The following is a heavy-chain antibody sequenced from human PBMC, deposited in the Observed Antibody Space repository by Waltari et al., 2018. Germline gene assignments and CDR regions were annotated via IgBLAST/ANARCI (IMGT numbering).Heavy chain of an antibody. CDR1: GYSTSSGYY. CDR3: ASSPWESPADY. D-gene: IGHD1-26*01. CDR2: IYHSGST. V-gene: IGHV4-38-2*01. J-gene: IGHJ4*02. Sequence: QVQLQESGPGLVKPSETLSLTCAVSGYSTSSGYYWGWIRQPPGKGLEWIGSIYHSGSTYYNPSLKSRVTISVDTSKNQFSLKLSSVTAADTAVYYCASSPWESPADYWGQGTLVTVSS.